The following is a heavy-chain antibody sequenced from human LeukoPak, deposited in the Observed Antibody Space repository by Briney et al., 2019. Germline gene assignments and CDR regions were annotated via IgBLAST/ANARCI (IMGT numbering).Heavy chain of an antibody. CDR1: GFTFSSYG. CDR2: IRYDGSNK. D-gene: IGHD2-15*01. CDR3: AKDSHIVVVVAAPDYGMDV. J-gene: IGHJ6*02. Sequence: PGGSLRLSCAASGFTFSSYGMHWVRQAPGKGLEWVAFIRYDGSNKYYADSVKGRFTISRDNSKNTLYLQMNSLRAKDTAVYYCAKDSHIVVVVAAPDYGMDVWGQGTTVTVSS. V-gene: IGHV3-30*02.